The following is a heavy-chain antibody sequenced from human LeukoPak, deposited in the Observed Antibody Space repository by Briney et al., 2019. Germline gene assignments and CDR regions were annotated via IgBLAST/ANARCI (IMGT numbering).Heavy chain of an antibody. CDR1: GYTFTSYD. V-gene: IGHV1-8*01. D-gene: IGHD3-22*01. CDR2: MNPNSGNT. J-gene: IGHJ4*02. Sequence: GASVKVSCKASGYTFTSYDTNWVRQATGQGLEWMGWMNPNSGNTGYAQKFQGRVTMTRNTSISTAYMELSSLRSEDTAVYYCARGPLTYYYDSSGYLPSVELDYWGQGTLVTVSS. CDR3: ARGPLTYYYDSSGYLPSVELDY.